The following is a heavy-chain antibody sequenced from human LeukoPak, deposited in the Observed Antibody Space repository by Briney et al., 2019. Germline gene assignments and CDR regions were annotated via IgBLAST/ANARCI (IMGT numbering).Heavy chain of an antibody. Sequence: PGGSLRLSCAASGFTFSSYAMHWVRQAPGKGLEYVSAISSNGGSTYYANSVKGRFTISRDNSKNTLYLQMGSLRAEDTAVYYCARANYYYDSSGYLDYWGQGTLVTVSS. J-gene: IGHJ4*02. CDR2: ISSNGGST. D-gene: IGHD3-22*01. CDR3: ARANYYYDSSGYLDY. CDR1: GFTFSSYA. V-gene: IGHV3-64*01.